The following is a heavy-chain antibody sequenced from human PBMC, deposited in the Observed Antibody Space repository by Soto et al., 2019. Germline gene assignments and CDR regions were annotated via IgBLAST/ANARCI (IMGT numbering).Heavy chain of an antibody. Sequence: GGCMRLSCVPSAFIFENFGMSWVRQAQGKGLEWISSISGSGFKKYYADSVKGRFTISRDNSKSTVYLELNNLSAEDTAVYHCAKNQGVELVPLATVDWFDPWGQGSVVTVSS. CDR1: AFIFENFG. J-gene: IGHJ5*02. CDR3: AKNQGVELVPLATVDWFDP. D-gene: IGHD1-26*01. V-gene: IGHV3-23*01. CDR2: ISGSGFKK.